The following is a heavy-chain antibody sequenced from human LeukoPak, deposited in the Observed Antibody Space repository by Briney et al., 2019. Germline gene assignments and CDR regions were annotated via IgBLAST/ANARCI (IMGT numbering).Heavy chain of an antibody. D-gene: IGHD1-26*01. CDR2: ISTSSSYR. CDR1: GFTFSRYS. CDR3: ARGRGSSYYYYYMDV. Sequence: GGSLRLSCAASGFTFSRYSMNWVRQAPGKGLEWVSSISTSSSYRYYADSVKGRFTISRDNATNSLDLQINSLRAEDTAVYYCARGRGSSYYYYYMDVWGKGTTVTVSS. V-gene: IGHV3-21*01. J-gene: IGHJ6*03.